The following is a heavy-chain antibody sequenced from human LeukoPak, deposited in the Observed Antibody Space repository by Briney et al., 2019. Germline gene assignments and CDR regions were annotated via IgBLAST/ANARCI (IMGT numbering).Heavy chain of an antibody. CDR3: ARGGEPVGFDY. D-gene: IGHD1-26*01. J-gene: IGHJ4*02. CDR2: TSSSSSYI. V-gene: IGHV3-21*01. Sequence: GGSLRLSCAASGFIFSSYSMNWVRQAPGKGLEWVSSTSSSSSYIYYADSVKGRFTISRDNAKNSLSLQMNSLRAEDTAVYYCARGGEPVGFDYWGQGTLVTVSS. CDR1: GFIFSSYS.